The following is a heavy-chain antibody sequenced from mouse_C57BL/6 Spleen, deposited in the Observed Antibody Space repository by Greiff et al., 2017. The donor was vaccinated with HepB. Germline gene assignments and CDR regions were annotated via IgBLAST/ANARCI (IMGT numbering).Heavy chain of an antibody. D-gene: IGHD3-2*02. CDR1: GFNIKDDY. CDR2: IDPENGDT. J-gene: IGHJ2*01. CDR3: TTGSSGYKLRFDY. V-gene: IGHV14-4*01. Sequence: VQLQQSGAELVRPGASVKLSCTASGFNIKDDYMHWVKQRPEQGLEWIGWIDPENGDTEYASKFQGKATITADTASNTAYLQLSSLTSEDTAVYYCTTGSSGYKLRFDYWGQGTTLTVSS.